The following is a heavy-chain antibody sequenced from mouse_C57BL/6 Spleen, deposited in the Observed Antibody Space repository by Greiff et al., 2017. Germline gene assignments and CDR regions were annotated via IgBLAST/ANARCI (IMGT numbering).Heavy chain of an antibody. Sequence: EVQVVESGGGLVQPGGSLKLSCAASGFTFSDYYMYWVRQTPEKRLEWVAYISNGGGSTYYPDTVKGRFTISRDNAKNTLYLQMSRLKSEDTAMYYCARQDLYYYGSSYAMDYWGQGTSVTVSS. CDR1: GFTFSDYY. J-gene: IGHJ4*01. CDR3: ARQDLYYYGSSYAMDY. V-gene: IGHV5-12*01. D-gene: IGHD1-1*01. CDR2: ISNGGGST.